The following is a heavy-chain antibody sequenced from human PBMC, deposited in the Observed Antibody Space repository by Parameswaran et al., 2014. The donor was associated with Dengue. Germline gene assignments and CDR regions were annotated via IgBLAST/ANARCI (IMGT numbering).Heavy chain of an antibody. CDR2: IYSCGST. CDR3: ARGREYYGSGSYYPNGYYYYGMDV. V-gene: IGHV3-66*03. J-gene: IGHJ6*02. D-gene: IGHD3-10*01. Sequence: VRQAPGKGLEWVSVIYSCGSTYYADSVKGRFTISRDNSKNTLYLQMNSLRAEDTAVYYCARGREYYGSGSYYPNGYYYYGMDVWGQGTTVTVSS.